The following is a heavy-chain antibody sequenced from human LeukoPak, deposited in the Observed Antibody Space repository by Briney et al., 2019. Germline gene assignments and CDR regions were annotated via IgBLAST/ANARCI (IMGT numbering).Heavy chain of an antibody. CDR1: GFTFSNAW. Sequence: GGSLRLSCAASGFTFSNAWMSWVRQAPGKGLEWVGRIKSKTDGGTTDYAAPVKGRFTISRDDSKNTLYLQTNSLKTEDTAVYYCTTDIPIITYYYGSGSYYWGQGTLVTVSS. D-gene: IGHD3-10*01. CDR3: TTDIPIITYYYGSGSYY. V-gene: IGHV3-15*01. CDR2: IKSKTDGGTT. J-gene: IGHJ4*02.